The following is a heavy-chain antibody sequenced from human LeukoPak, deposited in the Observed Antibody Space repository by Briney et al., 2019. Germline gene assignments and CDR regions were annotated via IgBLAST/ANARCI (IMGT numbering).Heavy chain of an antibody. CDR3: ARVPSGSPYYFDY. CDR2: IYYSGST. Sequence: SETLSLTCTVSGGSISSYYWSWIRQPPGKGLEWIGYIYYSGSTNYNPSLKSRVTISVDTSKNQFSLKLSSVTAADTAVYYCARVPSGSPYYFDYWGQGTLVTVSP. D-gene: IGHD1-26*01. CDR1: GGSISSYY. J-gene: IGHJ4*02. V-gene: IGHV4-59*01.